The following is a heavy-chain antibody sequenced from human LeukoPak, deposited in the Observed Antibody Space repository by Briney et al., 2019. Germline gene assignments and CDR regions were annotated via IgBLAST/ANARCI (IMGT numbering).Heavy chain of an antibody. CDR3: ARALSWTTESYYYMDV. D-gene: IGHD3/OR15-3a*01. J-gene: IGHJ6*03. Sequence: GASVKVSCKASGYTFTNYDINWVRQATGQGLGWMGWMNPNSGNTGYAQKFQGRVTMTKNTSITTAYMDLSSLTSEDTAVYYCARALSWTTESYYYMDVWGKGTTVTVSS. CDR2: MNPNSGNT. CDR1: GYTFTNYD. V-gene: IGHV1-8*01.